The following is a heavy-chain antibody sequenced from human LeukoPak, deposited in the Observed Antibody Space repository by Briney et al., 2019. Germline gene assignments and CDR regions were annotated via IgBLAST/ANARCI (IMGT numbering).Heavy chain of an antibody. D-gene: IGHD2-2*02. CDR3: ARDDIVVVPAAIVRRFDP. CDR1: GFTFSSYS. Sequence: GGSLRLSCAASGFTFSSYSMNWFRQAPGKGPEWVSSISSSSSYIYYADSVKGRFTISRDNAKNSLYLQMNSLRAEDTAVYYCARDDIVVVPAAIVRRFDPWGQGTLVTVSS. V-gene: IGHV3-21*01. J-gene: IGHJ5*02. CDR2: ISSSSSYI.